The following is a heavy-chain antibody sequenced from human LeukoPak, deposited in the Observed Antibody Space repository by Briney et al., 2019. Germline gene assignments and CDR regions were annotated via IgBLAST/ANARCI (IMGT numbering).Heavy chain of an antibody. D-gene: IGHD3-10*01. CDR3: ARAGDAGGYFDY. V-gene: IGHV3-21*01. Sequence: GGSLRLSCAASGFAFSSYSMNWVRQAPGKGLEWVSSISSSSSYIYYADSVKGRFTISRDNAKNSLYLQMNSLRAEDTAVYYCARAGDAGGYFDYWGQGTLVTLSS. CDR1: GFAFSSYS. J-gene: IGHJ4*02. CDR2: ISSSSSYI.